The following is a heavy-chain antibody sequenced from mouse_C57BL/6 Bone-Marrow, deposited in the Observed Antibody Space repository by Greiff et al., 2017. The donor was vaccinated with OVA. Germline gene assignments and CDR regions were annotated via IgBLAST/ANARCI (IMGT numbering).Heavy chain of an antibody. CDR1: GYTFTSYW. D-gene: IGHD2-4*01. CDR2: IDPSDSDT. J-gene: IGHJ3*01. Sequence: VQLQQPGAELVRPGSSVKLSCKASGYTFTSYWMHWVKQRPIQGLEWIGNIDPSDSDTHYNQKFKDKATLTVDKSSSTAYMQLSSLTSEDSAVYYCARFDYGEGFAYWGQGTLVTVSA. CDR3: ARFDYGEGFAY. V-gene: IGHV1-52*01.